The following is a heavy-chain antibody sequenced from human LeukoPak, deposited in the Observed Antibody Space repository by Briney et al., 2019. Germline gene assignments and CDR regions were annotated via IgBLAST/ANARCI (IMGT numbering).Heavy chain of an antibody. D-gene: IGHD3-16*02. Sequence: GGSLRLSCAASGFTFSSYGMHWVRQAPGKGLEWVAVISYDGSNKYYADSVKGRFTISRDNSKNTLYLQMNSLRAEDTAVYYCAKDKEDYDYVWGSYRPPTGFDYWGQGTLVTVSS. CDR3: AKDKEDYDYVWGSYRPPTGFDY. J-gene: IGHJ4*02. CDR2: ISYDGSNK. CDR1: GFTFSSYG. V-gene: IGHV3-30*18.